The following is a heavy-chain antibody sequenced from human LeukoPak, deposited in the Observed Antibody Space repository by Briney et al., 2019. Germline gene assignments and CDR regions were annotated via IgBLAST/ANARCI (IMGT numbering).Heavy chain of an antibody. CDR1: GFTFSSYW. V-gene: IGHV3-74*01. J-gene: IGHJ6*02. D-gene: IGHD3-3*01. CDR2: INSDGSRT. CDR3: ASSIPDFWSGYWGNYYYYGMDV. Sequence: GGSLRLSCAASGFTFSSYWMHWVRQAPGKGLVWVSRINSDGSRTSYADSVKGRFTISRDNAKNTLYLQMNSLRAEDTAVYYCASSIPDFWSGYWGNYYYYGMDVWGQGTTVTVSS.